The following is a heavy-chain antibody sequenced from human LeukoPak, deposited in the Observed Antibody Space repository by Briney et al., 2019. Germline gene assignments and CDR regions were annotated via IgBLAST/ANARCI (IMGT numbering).Heavy chain of an antibody. Sequence: ASVKVSCKASGYTFTCYGISWVRQAPGQGLEWMGWISAYNGNTNYAQKLQGRVTMTTDTSTSTAYMELRSLRSDDTAVYYCARDTDYYDSSGYPLDYWGQGTLVTVSS. CDR3: ARDTDYYDSSGYPLDY. V-gene: IGHV1-18*01. CDR1: GYTFTCYG. J-gene: IGHJ4*02. D-gene: IGHD3-22*01. CDR2: ISAYNGNT.